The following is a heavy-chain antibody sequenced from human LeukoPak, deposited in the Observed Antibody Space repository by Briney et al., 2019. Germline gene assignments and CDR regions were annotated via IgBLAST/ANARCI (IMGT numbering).Heavy chain of an antibody. Sequence: ASVKVSCKASGYTFTSYYMHWVRQAPGQGLEWMGRINPNSGGTKYAQKFQGRVTMTRDTSITTAYMELSRLRSDDTAAYYCARDVGSNNCENWGQGTLVTVSS. D-gene: IGHD2-2*01. CDR2: INPNSGGT. V-gene: IGHV1-2*06. J-gene: IGHJ4*02. CDR3: ARDVGSNNCEN. CDR1: GYTFTSYY.